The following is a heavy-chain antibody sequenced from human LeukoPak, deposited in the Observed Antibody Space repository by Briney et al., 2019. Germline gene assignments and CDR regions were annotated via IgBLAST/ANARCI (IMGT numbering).Heavy chain of an antibody. V-gene: IGHV4-59*12. CDR3: AREGGYSYGDAPLHFDY. Sequence: PPETLSLTCTVSGGSISSYYWSWIRQPPGKGLEWIGYTYYSGSTNYNPSLKSRVTISVDTSKSQLSLKLSSVTAADTAVYYCAREGGYSYGDAPLHFDYWGQGTLVTVSS. CDR2: TYYSGST. D-gene: IGHD5-18*01. J-gene: IGHJ4*02. CDR1: GGSISSYY.